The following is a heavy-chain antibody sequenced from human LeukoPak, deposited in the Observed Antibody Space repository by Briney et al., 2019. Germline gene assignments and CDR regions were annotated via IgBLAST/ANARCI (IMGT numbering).Heavy chain of an antibody. CDR1: GGTFSSYA. CDR3: ARRETDSSGYYSSFDY. V-gene: IGHV1-69*04. CDR2: IIPILGIA. D-gene: IGHD3-22*01. Sequence: SVKVSCKASGGTFSSYAISWVRQAPGQGLEWMGRIIPILGIANYAQKFQGRVTITTDESTSTAYKELSSLRSEDTAVYYCARRETDSSGYYSSFDYWGQGTLVTVSS. J-gene: IGHJ4*02.